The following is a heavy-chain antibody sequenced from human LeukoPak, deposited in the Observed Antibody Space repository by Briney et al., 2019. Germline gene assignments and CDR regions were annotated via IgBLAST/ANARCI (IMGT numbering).Heavy chain of an antibody. CDR1: GFTFDDYG. CDR2: INWNGGST. CDR3: ARYSRAAGFNWFDP. J-gene: IGHJ5*02. Sequence: GGSLRLSCVASGFTFDDYGMSWVRQAPGKGLEWVSGINWNGGSTGYADSVKGRFTISRDNAKNSLYLQMNSLRAEDTALYYCARYSRAAGFNWFDPWGQGTLVTVSS. V-gene: IGHV3-20*04. D-gene: IGHD6-13*01.